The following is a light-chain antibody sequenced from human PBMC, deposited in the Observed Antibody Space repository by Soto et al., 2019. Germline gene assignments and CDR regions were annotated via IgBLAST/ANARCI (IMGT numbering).Light chain of an antibody. J-gene: IGLJ3*02. V-gene: IGLV2-14*03. CDR2: DVN. Sequence: QSALTQPASVSGSPGQSITISCTGTSSDVGAYNYVSWYQQHPGKPPQLVIYDVNNRPSGVSDRFSGSKSGNTASLTISGLLAEDESDYYCASHTTSSTRVFGGGTKLTVL. CDR3: ASHTTSSTRV. CDR1: SSDVGAYNY.